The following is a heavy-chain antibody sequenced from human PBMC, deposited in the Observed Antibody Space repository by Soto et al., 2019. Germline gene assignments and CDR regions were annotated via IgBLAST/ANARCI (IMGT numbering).Heavy chain of an antibody. D-gene: IGHD6-13*01. CDR1: GFSLSTSGVG. CDR3: THSAYSSSWYGVLVDY. CDR2: IYWDDDK. J-gene: IGHJ4*02. Sequence: QITLKESGPTLVKPTQTLTLTCTFSGFSLSTSGVGVGWIRQPPGKALEWLALIYWDDDKRYSPSLKTRLTITKDTSKTQVVLTMTNMDPVDTATYYCTHSAYSSSWYGVLVDYWGQGTLVTVSS. V-gene: IGHV2-5*02.